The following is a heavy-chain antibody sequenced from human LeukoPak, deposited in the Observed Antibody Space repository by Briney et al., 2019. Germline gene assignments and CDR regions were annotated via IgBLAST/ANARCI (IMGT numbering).Heavy chain of an antibody. D-gene: IGHD3-22*01. J-gene: IGHJ4*02. CDR2: INHSGST. V-gene: IGHV4-34*01. CDR1: GGSFSGYY. CDR3: ARENYYDSSGDTVPFDY. Sequence: PSETLSLTCAVYGGSFSGYYWSWIRQPPGKGLEWIGEINHSGSTNYNPSLKSRVTISVDKSKNQFSLKLSSVTAADTAVYYCARENYYDSSGDTVPFDYWGQGTLVTVSS.